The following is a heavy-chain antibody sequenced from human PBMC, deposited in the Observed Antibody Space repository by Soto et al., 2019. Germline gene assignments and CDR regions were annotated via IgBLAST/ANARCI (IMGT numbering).Heavy chain of an antibody. V-gene: IGHV1-18*01. D-gene: IGHD1-1*01. J-gene: IGHJ4*02. Sequence: QVNLVQSGAEVNKPGASVKVSCKASGYTFTSYGITWVRQAPGQGLEWMGWISAHNGNTDYAKKLQGRVIVTRDTSTSTAYMELRSLRSDDTAVYYCARGRYGDYWGQEALVTVSS. CDR1: GYTFTSYG. CDR3: ARGRYGDY. CDR2: ISAHNGNT.